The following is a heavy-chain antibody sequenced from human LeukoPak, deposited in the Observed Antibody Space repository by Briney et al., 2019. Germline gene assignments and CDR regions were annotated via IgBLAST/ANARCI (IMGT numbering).Heavy chain of an antibody. Sequence: ASVKVSCKASGYSFPSYYMHWVRQAPGQGLEWMGWINPNSGGTNYAQKFQGRVTMTRDTSISTGYMELSRLGSDDTAVYYCARDFYHVYWGQGTLVTVSS. D-gene: IGHD2-2*01. CDR3: ARDFYHVY. CDR1: GYSFPSYY. V-gene: IGHV1-2*02. CDR2: INPNSGGT. J-gene: IGHJ4*02.